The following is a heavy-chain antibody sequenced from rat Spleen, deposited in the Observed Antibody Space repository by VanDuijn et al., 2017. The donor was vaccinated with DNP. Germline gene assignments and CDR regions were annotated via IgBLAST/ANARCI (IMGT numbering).Heavy chain of an antibody. V-gene: IGHV5-31*01. Sequence: EVQLVESGGGLVQPGRSLKLSCVASGFTFNNYWMTWIRQAPGKGLEWVASITNTGSDTYYPDSVRGRFTISRDNAERTLYMQMNSLRSADTATYYCTRDPFDYWGQGVMVTVSS. CDR2: ITNTGSDT. CDR1: GFTFNNYW. CDR3: TRDPFDY. J-gene: IGHJ2*01.